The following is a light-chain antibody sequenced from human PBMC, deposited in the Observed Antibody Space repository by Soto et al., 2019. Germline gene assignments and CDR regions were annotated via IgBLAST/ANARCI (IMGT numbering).Light chain of an antibody. J-gene: IGLJ2*01. Sequence: QSALTQPASVSGSPGQSITISRTGTATDVGAYNYVSWYQQHPGRAPKLIIYAVTDRPSGVADRFSGSKSGDTASLTISGLQAEDEAHYYCSSFTSSTTLLFGGGTKLTVL. CDR1: ATDVGAYNY. CDR3: SSFTSSTTLL. V-gene: IGLV2-14*01. CDR2: AVT.